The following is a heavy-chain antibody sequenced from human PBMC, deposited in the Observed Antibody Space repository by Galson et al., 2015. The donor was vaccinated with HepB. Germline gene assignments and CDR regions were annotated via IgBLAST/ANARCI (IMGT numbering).Heavy chain of an antibody. CDR1: GGTFSSYT. CDR2: IIPILGIA. Sequence: SVKVSCKASGGTFSSYTISWVRQAPGQGLEWMGRIIPILGIANYAQKFQGRVTITADKSTSTAYMELSSLRSEDTAVYYCARLPYYYDSSGYYGDFDYWGQGTLVTVSS. J-gene: IGHJ4*02. D-gene: IGHD3-22*01. V-gene: IGHV1-69*02. CDR3: ARLPYYYDSSGYYGDFDY.